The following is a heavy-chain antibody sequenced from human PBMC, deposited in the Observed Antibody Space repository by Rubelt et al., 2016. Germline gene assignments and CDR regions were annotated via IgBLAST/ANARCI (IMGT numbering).Heavy chain of an antibody. CDR1: GYSFTSYW. J-gene: IGHJ5*02. V-gene: IGHV5-10-1*03. D-gene: IGHD3-10*01. CDR2: IDPSDSYT. Sequence: EVQLVQSGAEVKKLGESLRISCKGSGYSFTSYWISWVRQTPGKGLEWMGRIDPSDSYTNYSPSFQGNVTISADKAISTADLQWSSLKASDTAMYYCARIPGSGSSEINWFDPWGQGTLVTVSS. CDR3: ARIPGSGSSEINWFDP.